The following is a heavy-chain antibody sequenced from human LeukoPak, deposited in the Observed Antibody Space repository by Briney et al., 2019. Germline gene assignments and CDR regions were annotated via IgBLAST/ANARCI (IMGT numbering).Heavy chain of an antibody. CDR2: ISAYNGNT. CDR1: GYTFTSYA. CDR3: ARDLKTVTKGEHYYYGMDV. J-gene: IGHJ6*02. Sequence: ASVKVSCKASGYTFTSYAMNWVRQAPGQGLEWMGWISAYNGNTNYAQKLQGRVTMTTDTSTSTAYMELRSLRSDDTAVYYCARDLKTVTKGEHYYYGMDVWGQGTTVTVSS. V-gene: IGHV1-18*01. D-gene: IGHD4-17*01.